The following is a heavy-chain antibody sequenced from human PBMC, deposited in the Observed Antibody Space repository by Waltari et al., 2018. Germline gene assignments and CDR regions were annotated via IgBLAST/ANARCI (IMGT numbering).Heavy chain of an antibody. J-gene: IGHJ4*02. CDR2: ISPSGGST. CDR1: GYTFTNYN. Sequence: QVQLVQSGAEVKKPGASVKVSCKASGYTFTNYNMHWVRQAPGQGLEWMGMISPSGGSTNDAQNLQGRVTVTRDTSTNIVFMELSSLRSEDTAVYYCARGVPTTTLDYWGQGTLVTVSS. V-gene: IGHV1-46*01. D-gene: IGHD2-2*01. CDR3: ARGVPTTTLDY.